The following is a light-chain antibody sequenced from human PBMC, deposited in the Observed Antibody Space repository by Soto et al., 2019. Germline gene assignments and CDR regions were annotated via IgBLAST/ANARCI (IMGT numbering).Light chain of an antibody. V-gene: IGLV1-40*01. CDR1: SSNIGAGYD. CDR3: QSYDSSLSDL. Sequence: QSVLTQPPSVSGAPGQRVTISCTGSSSNIGAGYDVHWYQQLPGTAPKLLIYGNSNRPSGVPDRFSGSKSGTSASLAITGLHAEDEADYYCQSYDSSLSDLFGGRTKLTVL. CDR2: GNS. J-gene: IGLJ2*01.